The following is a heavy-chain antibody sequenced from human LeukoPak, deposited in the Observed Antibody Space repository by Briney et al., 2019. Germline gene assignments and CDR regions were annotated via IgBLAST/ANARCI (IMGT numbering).Heavy chain of an antibody. J-gene: IGHJ6*03. Sequence: KPSETLSLTCAVSGYSISSGYYWGWIRQPPGKGLEWIGSIYHSGSTYYNPSLKSRVTISVDTSKNQFSLKLSSVTAADTAVYYCARHAEGYSGYERGRYYYYYMDVWGKGTTVTVSS. CDR3: ARHAEGYSGYERGRYYYYYMDV. CDR1: GYSISSGYY. V-gene: IGHV4-38-2*01. D-gene: IGHD5-12*01. CDR2: IYHSGST.